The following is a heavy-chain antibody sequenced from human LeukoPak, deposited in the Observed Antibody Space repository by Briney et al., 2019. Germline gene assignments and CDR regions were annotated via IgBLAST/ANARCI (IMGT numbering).Heavy chain of an antibody. J-gene: IGHJ4*02. CDR3: TTTPEITIFGVVIPHDY. CDR2: IKSKTDGGTT. Sequence: PGGSLRLSCAASGFTFSNAWMSWVLQAPGKGLEWVGRIKSKTDGGTTDYAAPVKGRFTISRDDSKNTLYLQMNSLKTEDTAVYYCTTTPEITIFGVVIPHDYWGQGTLVTVSS. CDR1: GFTFSNAW. D-gene: IGHD3-3*01. V-gene: IGHV3-15*01.